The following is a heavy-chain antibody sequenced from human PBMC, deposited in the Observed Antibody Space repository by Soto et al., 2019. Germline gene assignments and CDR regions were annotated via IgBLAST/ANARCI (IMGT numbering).Heavy chain of an antibody. CDR2: VFHSGGT. CDR3: ARANQWLVPYFFDY. V-gene: IGHV4-59*01. CDR1: GGSISSYY. Sequence: SETLPLTCTVSGGSISSYYWSWIRQSPGKGLEWIGYVFHSGGTNYTPSLRSRVTISVDTSKDQFSLKLNSVTAADTAVYYCARANQWLVPYFFDYWGQGALVTVSS. J-gene: IGHJ4*02. D-gene: IGHD6-19*01.